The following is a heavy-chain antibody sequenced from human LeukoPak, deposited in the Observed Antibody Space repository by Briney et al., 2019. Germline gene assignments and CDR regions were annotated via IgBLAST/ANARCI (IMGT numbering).Heavy chain of an antibody. CDR1: GFTFSTYG. CDR3: AKDYFSSSYFDY. Sequence: GGSLRLSCAASGFTFSTYGMHWVRLAPGKGQEWVTFIHYDGSNKYYADSVKGRFTISRDNSKNTLYLQMNSLRAEDTAVYYCAKDYFSSSYFDYWGQGTLVTVSS. J-gene: IGHJ4*02. CDR2: IHYDGSNK. V-gene: IGHV3-30*02. D-gene: IGHD6-6*01.